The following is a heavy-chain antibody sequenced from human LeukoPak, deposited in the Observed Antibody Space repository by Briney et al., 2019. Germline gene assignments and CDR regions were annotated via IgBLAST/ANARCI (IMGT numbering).Heavy chain of an antibody. CDR2: IGTAGDP. CDR1: GFTFSSHD. Sequence: GGSLRLSCAASGFTFSSHDMHWVRQATGKGLEWVSAIGTAGDPYYPGSVKGRFTISRETAKNSLYLKMNKLRAGDTAVYYCTRGGTGSTFYYYFGLDVWGQGTTVTVSS. J-gene: IGHJ6*02. CDR3: TRGGTGSTFYYYFGLDV. D-gene: IGHD1-7*01. V-gene: IGHV3-13*05.